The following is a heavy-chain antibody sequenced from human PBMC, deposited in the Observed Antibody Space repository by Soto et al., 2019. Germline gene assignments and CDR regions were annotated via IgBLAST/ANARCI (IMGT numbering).Heavy chain of an antibody. J-gene: IGHJ4*02. CDR1: GYSFTSYW. CDR2: IYPGDSDT. CDR3: ARHGDCSGGSCYGRDFDY. Sequence: GESLKISCKGSGYSFTSYWIGWVRQMPGKGLEWMGIIYPGDSDTRYSPSFQGQVTISADKSISTAYLQWSSLKASDTAMYYCARHGDCSGGSCYGRDFDYWGQGTLVTVSS. V-gene: IGHV5-51*01. D-gene: IGHD2-15*01.